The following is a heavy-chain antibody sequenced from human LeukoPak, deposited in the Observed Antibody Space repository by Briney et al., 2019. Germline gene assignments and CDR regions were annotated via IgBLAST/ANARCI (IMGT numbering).Heavy chain of an antibody. V-gene: IGHV3-9*01. CDR3: AKDILTGYYNYAFDI. D-gene: IGHD3-9*01. CDR1: GFTLDDYA. J-gene: IGHJ3*02. CDR2: ISWNSGSI. Sequence: PGRSLRLSCAASGFTLDDYAMHLVRQAPEKGLERVSGISWNSGSIGYADSVKGRFTISRDNAKNSLYLQMNSLRAEDTALYYCAKDILTGYYNYAFDIWGQGTMVTVSS.